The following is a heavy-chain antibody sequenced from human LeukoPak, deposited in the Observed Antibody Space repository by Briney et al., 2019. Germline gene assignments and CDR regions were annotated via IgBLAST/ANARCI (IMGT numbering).Heavy chain of an antibody. CDR3: ARVGNYYDSSGYYLSFDY. J-gene: IGHJ4*02. CDR1: GFTFSSYW. D-gene: IGHD3-22*01. CDR2: IKQDGSEK. Sequence: GRSLRLSCAASGFTFSSYWMSWVRQAPGKGLEWVANIKQDGSEKYYVDSVKGRFTISRDNAKNSLYLQMNSLRAEDTAVYYCARVGNYYDSSGYYLSFDYWGQGTLVTVSS. V-gene: IGHV3-7*03.